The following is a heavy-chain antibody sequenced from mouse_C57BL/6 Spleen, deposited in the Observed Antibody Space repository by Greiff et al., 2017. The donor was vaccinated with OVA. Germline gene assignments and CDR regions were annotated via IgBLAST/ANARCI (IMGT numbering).Heavy chain of an antibody. V-gene: IGHV2-2*01. Sequence: QVQLQQSGPGLVQPSQSLSITCTVSGFSLTSYGVHWVRQSPGKGLEWLGVIWSGGSTDYTAAFISRLSISKDNSKSQVFFKMNSLQADDTAIYYCAGSYYSNFDWYFDVWGTGTTVTVSS. CDR1: GFSLTSYG. J-gene: IGHJ1*03. CDR3: AGSYYSNFDWYFDV. D-gene: IGHD2-5*01. CDR2: IWSGGST.